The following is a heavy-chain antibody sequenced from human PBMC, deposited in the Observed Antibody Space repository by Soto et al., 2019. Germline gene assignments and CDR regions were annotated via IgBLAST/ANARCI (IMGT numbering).Heavy chain of an antibody. CDR2: IYPGDSDT. D-gene: IGHD3-3*01. CDR3: ARPRGRFLEWLLWYGMDV. Sequence: PGESLKISCKGSGYSFTSYWIGWVRQMPGKGLEWMGIIYPGDSDTRYSPSFQGQVTISADKSISTAYLQWSSLKASDTAMFYCARPRGRFLEWLLWYGMDVWGQGTTVTVSS. J-gene: IGHJ6*02. CDR1: GYSFTSYW. V-gene: IGHV5-51*01.